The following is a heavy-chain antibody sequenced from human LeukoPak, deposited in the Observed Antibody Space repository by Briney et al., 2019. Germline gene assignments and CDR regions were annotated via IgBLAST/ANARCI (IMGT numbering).Heavy chain of an antibody. J-gene: IGHJ4*02. Sequence: GGSLRLSCAASGFTFSSYWMSWFRQAPGKGLEWVSSIVSSSSYIHYADSVKGRFTISRDNAKNSLYLQMNSLRAEDTAVYYCARDGRAGSYGYFYWGQGTLVTVSS. CDR1: GFTFSSYW. V-gene: IGHV3-21*01. D-gene: IGHD5-18*01. CDR3: ARDGRAGSYGYFY. CDR2: IVSSSSYI.